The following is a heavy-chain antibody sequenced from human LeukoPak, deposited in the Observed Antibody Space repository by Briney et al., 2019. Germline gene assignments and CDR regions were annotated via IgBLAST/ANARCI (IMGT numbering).Heavy chain of an antibody. Sequence: ASVKVSCKASGGTFSSYAISWVRQAPGQGLEWMGGIIPIFGTANYAQKFQGRVTITADESTSTAYIELSSLRSEDTAVYYCARGYCSSTSCYGYYYYYMDVWGKGTTVTVSS. CDR3: ARGYCSSTSCYGYYYYYMDV. J-gene: IGHJ6*03. V-gene: IGHV1-69*13. CDR2: IIPIFGTA. CDR1: GGTFSSYA. D-gene: IGHD2-2*01.